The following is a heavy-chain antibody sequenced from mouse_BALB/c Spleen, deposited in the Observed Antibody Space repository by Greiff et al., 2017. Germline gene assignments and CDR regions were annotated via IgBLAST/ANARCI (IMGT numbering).Heavy chain of an antibody. D-gene: IGHD1-1*01. J-gene: IGHJ2*01. CDR3: ARGYYGSSDYFDY. CDR1: GFAFSSYD. V-gene: IGHV5-12-1*01. Sequence: EVQGVESGGGLVKPGGSLKLSCAASGFAFSSYDMSWVRQTPEKRPEWVVYISSGGGSTYYPDTVKGRFTISRDNAKNTLYLQMSSLKSEDTAMYYCARGYYGSSDYFDYWGQGTTLTVSS. CDR2: ISSGGGST.